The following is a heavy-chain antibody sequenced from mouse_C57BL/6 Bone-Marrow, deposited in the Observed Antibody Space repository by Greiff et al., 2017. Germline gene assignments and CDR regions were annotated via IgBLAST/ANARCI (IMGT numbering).Heavy chain of an antibody. CDR3: ARVGGMVTRTWFAY. D-gene: IGHD2-2*01. CDR1: GYTFTSYW. V-gene: IGHV1-50*01. CDR2: IDPSDSYT. Sequence: QVQLQQPGAELVKPGASVKLSCKASGYTFTSYWMQWVKQRPGQGLEWIGEIDPSDSYTNYTQKFKGKAKLTVDTSSSTANMQLSSRTSENSTVYSCARVGGMVTRTWFAYWGQGTLVTVSA. J-gene: IGHJ3*01.